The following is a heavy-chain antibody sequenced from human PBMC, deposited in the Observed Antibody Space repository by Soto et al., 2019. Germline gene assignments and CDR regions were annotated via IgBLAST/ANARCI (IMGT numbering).Heavy chain of an antibody. Sequence: ALAKVSCKASGYTFTSYATHRVRQAPGQRLEWMGWINAGNGNTKYSQKFQGRVTITRDTSASTAYMELSSLRSEETAVYYCARDLSGTTSDYWGQGTLVTVSS. CDR1: GYTFTSYA. CDR2: INAGNGNT. J-gene: IGHJ4*02. V-gene: IGHV1-3*01. D-gene: IGHD1-7*01. CDR3: ARDLSGTTSDY.